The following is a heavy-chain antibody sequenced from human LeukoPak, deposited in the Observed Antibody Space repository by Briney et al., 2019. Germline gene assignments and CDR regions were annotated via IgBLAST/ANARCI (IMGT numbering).Heavy chain of an antibody. V-gene: IGHV3-7*01. D-gene: IGHD3-16*01. CDR2: IKQDGSEK. CDR1: GFIFSDAW. J-gene: IGHJ3*02. Sequence: GGSLRLSCGASGFIFSDAWMSWVRQAPGKGLEWVANIKQDGSEKYYVDSVKGRFTVSRDNAKNSLYLQMNSLRAEDTAVYYCARDAQFGGSYDAFDIWGQGTMVTVSS. CDR3: ARDAQFGGSYDAFDI.